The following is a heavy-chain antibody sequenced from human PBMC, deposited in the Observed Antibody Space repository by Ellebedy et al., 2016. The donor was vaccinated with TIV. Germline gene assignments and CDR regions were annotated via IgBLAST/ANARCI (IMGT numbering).Heavy chain of an antibody. J-gene: IGHJ6*03. V-gene: IGHV3-9*01. CDR1: GFTLGNFA. CDR2: ITWSGGSI. D-gene: IGHD2-21*01. CDR3: AKGYSSVSYYYMEV. Sequence: GGSLRLXXAVSGFTLGNFAMHWVRQVSGKGLEWVSGITWSGGSIDQADSVEGRFTISRDNGKKSLYLQMNSLRPENTALYYCAKGYSSVSYYYMEVWGKGTTVIVSS.